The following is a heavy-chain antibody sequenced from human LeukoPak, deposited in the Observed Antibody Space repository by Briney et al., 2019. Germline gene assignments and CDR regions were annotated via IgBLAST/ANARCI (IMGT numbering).Heavy chain of an antibody. CDR1: GGSFSGYY. V-gene: IGHV4-34*01. D-gene: IGHD3-9*01. CDR3: ARVLRYFDWLLGERKKNWFDP. Sequence: SETLSLTCAVYGGSFSGYYWSWIRQPPGKGLEWIGEINHSGSTNYNPSLKSRVTISVDTSKNQFSLKLSSVTAADTAVYYCARVLRYFDWLLGERKKNWFDPWGQGTLVTVSS. CDR2: INHSGST. J-gene: IGHJ5*02.